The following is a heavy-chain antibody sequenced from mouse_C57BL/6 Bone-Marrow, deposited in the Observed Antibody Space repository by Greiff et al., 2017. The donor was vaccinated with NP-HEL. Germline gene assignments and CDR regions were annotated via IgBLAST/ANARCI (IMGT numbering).Heavy chain of an antibody. CDR2: ISYSGST. CDR3: ARDQGYRAMDY. J-gene: IGHJ4*01. CDR1: GYSITSGYD. D-gene: IGHD3-1*01. Sequence: EVQLVESGPGMVKPSQSLSLTCTVTGYSITSGYDWHWIRHFPGNKLEWMGYISYSGSTNYNPSLKSRISITHDTSKNHFFLKLNSVTTEDTATYYCARDQGYRAMDYWGQGTSVTVSS. V-gene: IGHV3-1*01.